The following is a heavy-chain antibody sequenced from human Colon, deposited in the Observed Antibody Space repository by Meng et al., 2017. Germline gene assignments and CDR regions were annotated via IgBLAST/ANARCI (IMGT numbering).Heavy chain of an antibody. CDR2: FSTYNGNT. J-gene: IGHJ4*02. CDR1: GYTFPTYG. V-gene: IGHV1-18*01. CDR3: ARDGLSFTMVRGGKY. D-gene: IGHD3-10*01. Sequence: GQLGQFGTEVKKPGASVKVPCKSSGYTFPTYGISWVRQAPGQGLEWMGWFSTYNGNTNYAQKFQGRVTMTTDTSTSTAYMELRSLRSDDTAVYYCARDGLSFTMVRGGKYWGQGTLVTVSS.